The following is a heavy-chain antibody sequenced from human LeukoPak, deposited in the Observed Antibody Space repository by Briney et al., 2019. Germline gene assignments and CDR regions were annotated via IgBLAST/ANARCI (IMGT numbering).Heavy chain of an antibody. V-gene: IGHV3-73*01. Sequence: GGSLKLSCAASGFTFNGSAMHWVRQASGKGLKWVGRIRSKANSYATAYAASVKGRFTISRDDSKNTAYLQMNSLKTEDTAVYYCTVHCSSTSCLLLGPADDAFDIWGQGTMVTVSS. CDR2: IRSKANSYAT. CDR1: GFTFNGSA. J-gene: IGHJ3*02. CDR3: TVHCSSTSCLLLGPADDAFDI. D-gene: IGHD2-2*01.